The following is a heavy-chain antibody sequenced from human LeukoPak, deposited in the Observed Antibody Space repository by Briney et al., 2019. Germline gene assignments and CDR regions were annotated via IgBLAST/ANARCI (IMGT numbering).Heavy chain of an antibody. D-gene: IGHD6-19*01. CDR2: INPSGGST. CDR3: AREGIAVAGYREREPFDR. CDR1: GYTFTSYY. J-gene: IGHJ5*02. V-gene: IGHV1-46*01. Sequence: GASVKVSCKASGYTFTSYYMHWVRQAPGQGLEWMGIINPSGGSTSYAQKFQGRVTMTRDTSTSTVYMELRSLRSEDTAVYYCAREGIAVAGYREREPFDRWGQGTLVTVSS.